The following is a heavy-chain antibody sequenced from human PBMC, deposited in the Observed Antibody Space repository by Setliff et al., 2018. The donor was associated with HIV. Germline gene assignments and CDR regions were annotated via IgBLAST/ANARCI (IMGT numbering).Heavy chain of an antibody. CDR3: ASRRGIEFYFDI. V-gene: IGHV4-34*01. D-gene: IGHD3-10*01. CDR2: INHGGDT. J-gene: IGHJ4*02. Sequence: SEPLSLTCAVSGQSISGYYWSWIRQTPGKGLEWIGEINHGGDTNYNPSLKSRVTISVGSSYNHFSLKLSSVTAADTGVYYCASRRGIEFYFDIWGQGTPVTVSS. CDR1: GQSISGYY.